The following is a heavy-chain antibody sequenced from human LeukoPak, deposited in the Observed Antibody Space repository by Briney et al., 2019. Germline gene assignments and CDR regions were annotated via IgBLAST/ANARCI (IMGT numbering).Heavy chain of an antibody. CDR2: IIPIFGTA. V-gene: IGHV1-69*13. CDR3: ARDCSSTSCPDY. Sequence: ASVKVSCKASGGTFSSYAISWVRQAPGQGLEWMGGIIPIFGTANYAQKFQGRVTITADESTSTAYMELSSLRSEDTAVYYCARDCSSTSCPDYWGQGTLVTVSS. D-gene: IGHD2-2*01. CDR1: GGTFSSYA. J-gene: IGHJ4*02.